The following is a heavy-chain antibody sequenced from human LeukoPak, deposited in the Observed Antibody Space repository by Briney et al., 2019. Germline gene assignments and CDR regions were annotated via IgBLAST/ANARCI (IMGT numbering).Heavy chain of an antibody. Sequence: GGSLRLSCAASGFSFSEYYMHWVRQGSGKGPVWVSRISNDGTRTDYAESVKGRFTISRDNAKSTLYLQMSSLSVEDTAVYFCLGADDTNGQNWFDPWGQGALVTVSS. CDR3: LGADDTNGQNWFDP. CDR1: GFSFSEYY. D-gene: IGHD2-8*01. J-gene: IGHJ5*02. CDR2: ISNDGTRT. V-gene: IGHV3-74*01.